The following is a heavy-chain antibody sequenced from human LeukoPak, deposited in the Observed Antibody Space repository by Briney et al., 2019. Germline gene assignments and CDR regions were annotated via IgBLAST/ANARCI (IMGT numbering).Heavy chain of an antibody. V-gene: IGHV4-39*07. CDR2: TYYSGST. Sequence: SETLSLTCTVSGGSISSSSYYWGWIRQPPGKGLEWIGSTYYSGSTYYNPSLKSRVTISVDTSKSQFSLKLSSVTAADTAVYYCARAPGAYPYYYDSSGYYYDYWGQGTLVTVSS. J-gene: IGHJ4*02. CDR1: GGSISSSSYY. D-gene: IGHD3-22*01. CDR3: ARAPGAYPYYYDSSGYYYDY.